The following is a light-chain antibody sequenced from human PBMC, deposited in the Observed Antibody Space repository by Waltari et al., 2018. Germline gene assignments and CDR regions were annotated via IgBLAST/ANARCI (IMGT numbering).Light chain of an antibody. CDR3: QHRNHWLT. Sequence: IVLTQSPATLSLYPGERATLSCRASQSVSSPLAWYQQKPGQAPRLLSYDASYRATGLPAMFSGRWAGTDFTLTITSLEPEDFAVYYCQHRNHWLTFGGGTRVEIK. J-gene: IGKJ4*01. V-gene: IGKV3-11*01. CDR1: QSVSSP. CDR2: DAS.